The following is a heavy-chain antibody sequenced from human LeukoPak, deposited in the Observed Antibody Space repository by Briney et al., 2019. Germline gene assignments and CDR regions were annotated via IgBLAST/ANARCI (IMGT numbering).Heavy chain of an antibody. V-gene: IGHV5-51*01. J-gene: IGHJ4*02. Sequence: GESLKISCKGFGYSFTTYWIGWVRQMPGKGLEWMGIIYPGDSDTRYSPSFHGQVTISADKSISTAYLQWSSLKASDTAIYYCARRPSPYSSRELDYWGQGTLVTVSS. CDR1: GYSFTTYW. CDR3: ARRPSPYSSRELDY. CDR2: IYPGDSDT. D-gene: IGHD6-13*01.